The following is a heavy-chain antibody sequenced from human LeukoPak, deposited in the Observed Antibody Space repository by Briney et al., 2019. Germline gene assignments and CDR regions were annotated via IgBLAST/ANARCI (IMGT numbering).Heavy chain of an antibody. V-gene: IGHV3-73*01. J-gene: IGHJ4*02. CDR3: AKDLNYGSD. CDR1: GFTFSGSA. CDR2: IRSKANSYAT. Sequence: GGSLRLSCAASGFTFSGSAMHWVRQASGKGLEWVGRIRSKANSYATAYAASVKGRFTISRDDSKNTAYLQMNSLKTEDTAVYYCAKDLNYGSDWGQGTLVTVSS. D-gene: IGHD3-10*01.